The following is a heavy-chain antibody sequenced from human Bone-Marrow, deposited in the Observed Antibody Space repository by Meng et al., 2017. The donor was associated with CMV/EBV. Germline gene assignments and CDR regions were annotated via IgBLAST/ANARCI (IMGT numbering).Heavy chain of an antibody. CDR2: IGTAGDT. CDR1: GFTFSSYD. J-gene: IGHJ6*02. V-gene: IGHV3-13*01. Sequence: GGSLRLSCAASGFTFSSYDMHWVRQATGKGLEWVSAIGTAGDTYYPGSVKGRFTISRENAKNSLYLQMNSLRAEDTAVYYCARDPAGTYYDFWSGYYGMDVWGQGTTVTVSS. CDR3: ARDPAGTYYDFWSGYYGMDV. D-gene: IGHD3-3*01.